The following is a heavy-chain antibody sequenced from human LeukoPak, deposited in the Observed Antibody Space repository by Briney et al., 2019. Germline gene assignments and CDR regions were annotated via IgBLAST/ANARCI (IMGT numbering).Heavy chain of an antibody. CDR3: AREPESGSPDY. Sequence: PGGSLRLSCAASGFTFSSYSMNWVRQAPGKGLEWVSVIGVSGGGTFYADSVKGRFTISRDDSKNTLSLQMNSLRAEDTAVYYCAREPESGSPDYWGQGTLVTVSS. CDR2: IGVSGGGT. J-gene: IGHJ4*02. V-gene: IGHV3-23*01. D-gene: IGHD1-26*01. CDR1: GFTFSSYS.